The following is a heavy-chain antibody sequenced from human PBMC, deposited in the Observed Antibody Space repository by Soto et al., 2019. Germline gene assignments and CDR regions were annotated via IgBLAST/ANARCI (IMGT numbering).Heavy chain of an antibody. Sequence: SVKVSCKASGGTFSSYAISWVRQAPGQGLEWMGGIIPIFGTANYAQKFQGRVTITADESTSTAYMELSSLRSEDTAVYYCARDVGDIAVAGIGYYFDYWGQGTLVTVSS. J-gene: IGHJ4*02. CDR3: ARDVGDIAVAGIGYYFDY. D-gene: IGHD6-19*01. V-gene: IGHV1-69*13. CDR1: GGTFSSYA. CDR2: IIPIFGTA.